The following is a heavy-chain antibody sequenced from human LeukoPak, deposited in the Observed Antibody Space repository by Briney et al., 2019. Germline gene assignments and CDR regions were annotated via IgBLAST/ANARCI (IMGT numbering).Heavy chain of an antibody. CDR3: ARGVTTPLDAFDI. CDR2: ISNSGST. Sequence: KPSETLSLTCTVSGGSISSYYWSWMRQPPGKGLEWIGYISNSGSTNYNPSLKSRLTISVDMSKNQLSLKLSSVTAADTAVYYCARGVTTPLDAFDIWGQGTLVTVSS. CDR1: GGSISSYY. J-gene: IGHJ3*02. D-gene: IGHD1-26*01. V-gene: IGHV4-59*01.